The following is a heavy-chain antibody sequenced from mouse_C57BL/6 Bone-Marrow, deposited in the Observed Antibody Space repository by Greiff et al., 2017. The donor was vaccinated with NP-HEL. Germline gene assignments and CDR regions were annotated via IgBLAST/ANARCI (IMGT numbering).Heavy chain of an antibody. CDR3: ASLDHYYAMDY. V-gene: IGHV2-2*01. J-gene: IGHJ4*01. Sequence: QVQLKQSGPGLVQPSQSLSITCTVSGFSLTSYGVHWVRQSPGKGLEWLGVIWSGGSTDYNAAFISRLSISKDNSKSQVFFKMNSLQADDTAIYYCASLDHYYAMDYWGQGTSVTVSS. CDR2: IWSGGST. CDR1: GFSLTSYG.